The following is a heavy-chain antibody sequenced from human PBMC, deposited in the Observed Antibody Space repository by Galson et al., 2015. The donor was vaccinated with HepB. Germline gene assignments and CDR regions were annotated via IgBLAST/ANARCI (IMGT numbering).Heavy chain of an antibody. CDR1: GFTFSNSA. CDR2: ISDSGGDT. CDR3: AKYCRGGTCYGYYFDY. V-gene: IGHV3-23*01. D-gene: IGHD2-15*01. J-gene: IGHJ4*02. Sequence: SLRLSCAASGFTFSNSAMSWVRQAPGKGLEWVSTISDSGGDTYYAASVKGRFTISRDNSKDTLYLQMYSLRAEDTAVYYCAKYCRGGTCYGYYFDYWGQGTLVTVSS.